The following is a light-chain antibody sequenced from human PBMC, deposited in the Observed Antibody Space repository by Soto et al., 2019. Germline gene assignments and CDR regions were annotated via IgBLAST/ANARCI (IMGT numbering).Light chain of an antibody. V-gene: IGKV1-5*01. CDR3: QQYNSYPPWT. J-gene: IGKJ1*01. Sequence: DIQITQSPSSGSASVGDRVTITCRASQVISSWLVWYQQKPGKAPKLLIYDASSLESGVPSRFSGSGSGTELTLTISSLQPDDFATYDCQQYNSYPPWTFGQGTKVDIK. CDR1: QVISSW. CDR2: DAS.